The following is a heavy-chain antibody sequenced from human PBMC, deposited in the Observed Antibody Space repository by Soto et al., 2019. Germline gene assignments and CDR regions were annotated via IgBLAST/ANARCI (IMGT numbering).Heavy chain of an antibody. CDR2: ISYDGSNK. Sequence: QPGGSLRLSCAASGFTFSSYAMHWVRQAPGKGLEWVAVISYDGSNKYYADSVKGRFTISRDNSKNTLYLQMNSLRAEDTAVYYCASVGYSSGWSDYWGQGTLVTVSS. CDR3: ASVGYSSGWSDY. V-gene: IGHV3-30-3*01. CDR1: GFTFSSYA. D-gene: IGHD6-19*01. J-gene: IGHJ4*02.